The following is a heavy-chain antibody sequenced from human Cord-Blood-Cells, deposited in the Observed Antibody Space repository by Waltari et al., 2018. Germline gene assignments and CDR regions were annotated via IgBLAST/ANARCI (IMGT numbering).Heavy chain of an antibody. CDR3: SLTGEKRYYFDY. V-gene: IGHV4-39*01. Sequence: QLQLQESGPGLVKPSETLSLTCTVPGGSISSSSYYWGWIRQPPGKGLEWIGSIYYSGSTYYNPSLKSRVTISVHTSKNQFSLKLSSVTAADTAVYYCSLTGEKRYYFDYWGQGTLVTVSS. CDR1: GGSISSSSYY. J-gene: IGHJ4*02. CDR2: IYYSGST. D-gene: IGHD7-27*01.